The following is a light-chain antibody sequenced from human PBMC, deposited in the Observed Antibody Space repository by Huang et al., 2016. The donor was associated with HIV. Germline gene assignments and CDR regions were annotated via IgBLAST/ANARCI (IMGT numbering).Light chain of an antibody. V-gene: IGKV2-28*01. CDR2: MAS. J-gene: IGKJ4*01. Sequence: ISCRSSQSLVHDNGYSYLDWYLQKPGQSPQVLIYMASVRAPGIPDRFSGGGSGTNFTLEINRVDAEDVGTYYCMQSLQSLTFGGGTRLEIK. CDR1: QSLVHDNGYSY. CDR3: MQSLQSLT.